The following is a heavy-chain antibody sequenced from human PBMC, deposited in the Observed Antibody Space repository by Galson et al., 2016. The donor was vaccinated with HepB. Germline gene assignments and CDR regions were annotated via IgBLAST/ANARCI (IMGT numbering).Heavy chain of an antibody. J-gene: IGHJ4*02. CDR2: INSDDSSA. Sequence: SLRLSCAASGLTFSRYWMHWVRQAPGKGLVWVSRINSDDSSASYADSVKGRFTISRDNAKNTLFLHMSSLRRDDTAVYYCARGSSAVDATEVGLDYWGQGTLVIVSS. V-gene: IGHV3-74*01. CDR1: GLTFSRYW. CDR3: ARGSSAVDATEVGLDY. D-gene: IGHD6-19*01.